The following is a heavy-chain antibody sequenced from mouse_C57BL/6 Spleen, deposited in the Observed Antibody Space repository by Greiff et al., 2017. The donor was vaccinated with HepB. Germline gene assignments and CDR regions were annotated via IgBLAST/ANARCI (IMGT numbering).Heavy chain of an antibody. CDR2: INPNNGGT. Sequence: EVQLQQSGPELVKPGASVTISCKASGYTFTDYYMNWVKQSHGKSLEWIGDINPNNGGTSYNQKFKGKATLTVDKSSSTAYMELRSLTSEDSAVYYCARKNGDGWYFDVWGTGTTVTVSS. J-gene: IGHJ1*03. V-gene: IGHV1-26*01. CDR3: ARKNGDGWYFDV. D-gene: IGHD4-1*01. CDR1: GYTFTDYY.